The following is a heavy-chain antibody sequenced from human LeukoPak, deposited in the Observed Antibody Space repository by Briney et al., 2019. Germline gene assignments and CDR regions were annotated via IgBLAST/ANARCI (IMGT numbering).Heavy chain of an antibody. D-gene: IGHD3-10*01. CDR3: ASLLYYYGCFDY. V-gene: IGHV4-30-2*01. J-gene: IGHJ4*02. CDR2: IYHSGST. CDR1: GGSISSGGYS. Sequence: NTSETLSLTCAVSGGSISSGGYSWSWIRQPPGKGLEWIGYIYHSGSTYYNPSLKSRVTISVDRSKNQFSLKLSSVTAADTAVYYCASLLYYYGCFDYWGQGTLVTVSS.